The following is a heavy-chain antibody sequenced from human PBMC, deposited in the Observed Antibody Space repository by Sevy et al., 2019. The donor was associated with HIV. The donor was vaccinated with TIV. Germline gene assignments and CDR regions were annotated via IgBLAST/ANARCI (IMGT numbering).Heavy chain of an antibody. CDR3: TRPLATADTPEYYFDY. CDR2: IRRNSHEPYGGTT. CDR1: GFTFGDYA. D-gene: IGHD5-12*01. V-gene: IGHV3-49*03. J-gene: IGHJ4*02. Sequence: GGSLRLSCTSSGFTFGDYAMSWFRQAPGKGLEWVAFIRRNSHEPYGGTTEYAASVKGRFTISRDDSKSIAYLQMNSLKTEDTAVYYCTRPLATADTPEYYFDYWGQGILVTFSS.